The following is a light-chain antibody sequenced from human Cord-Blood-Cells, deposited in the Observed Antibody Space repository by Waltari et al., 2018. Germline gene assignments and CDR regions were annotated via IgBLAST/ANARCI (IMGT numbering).Light chain of an antibody. CDR1: SSNIGSNY. Sequence: QSVLTQPPSASGTPGQRVTISCSGSSSNIGSNYVYWYQQLPGTAPKRLSYRNIQRPSRVPDRFSGSKASTSASLAISGLLSEDEADYYCAAWDDSLSGPVFGGGTKLTVL. J-gene: IGLJ3*02. CDR3: AAWDDSLSGPV. CDR2: RNI. V-gene: IGLV1-47*01.